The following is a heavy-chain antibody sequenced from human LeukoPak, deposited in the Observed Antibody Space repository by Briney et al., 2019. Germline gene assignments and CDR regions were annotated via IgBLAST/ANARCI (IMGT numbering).Heavy chain of an antibody. V-gene: IGHV3-11*01. Sequence: GGSLRLSCAASGFTFSSYAMSWLRHAPGKGLEWVSYISSSGSPLYYADSVKGRFTISRDNANNSVFLQMNSLRAEDTAVYYCTRDPDTSSKVDYWGQGALVTVSS. CDR2: ISSSGSPL. D-gene: IGHD6-6*01. J-gene: IGHJ4*02. CDR1: GFTFSSYA. CDR3: TRDPDTSSKVDY.